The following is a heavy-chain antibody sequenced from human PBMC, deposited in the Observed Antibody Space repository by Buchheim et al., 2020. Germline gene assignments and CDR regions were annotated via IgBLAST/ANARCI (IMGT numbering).Heavy chain of an antibody. CDR1: GFLFSSYY. CDR2: INPTGTTT. Sequence: QVQLVQSGAEVKKPGASVKVSCKASGFLFSSYYIHWVRQAPGQGLEWMGVINPTGTTTRYAQRFQGRVTMARDTSTGPVHMDLSSLRAEDTAVYYCAGTTVTNYFDYWGQGTL. V-gene: IGHV1-46*03. D-gene: IGHD4-17*01. CDR3: AGTTVTNYFDY. J-gene: IGHJ4*02.